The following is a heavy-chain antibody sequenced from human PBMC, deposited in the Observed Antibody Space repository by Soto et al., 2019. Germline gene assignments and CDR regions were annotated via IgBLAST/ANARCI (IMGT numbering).Heavy chain of an antibody. D-gene: IGHD3-3*01. J-gene: IGHJ6*02. CDR2: INHSGST. V-gene: IGHV4-34*01. CDR1: GGSFSGYD. Sequence: SETLSLTCVVYGGSFSGYDWSWIRQPPGKGLEWIGEINHSGSTNSNPSLNSRVTISVDTSKNQFSLKLSSVTAADTAVYHCARGALGYDFWSGSTYYGMDVWGQGTTVTVSS. CDR3: ARGALGYDFWSGSTYYGMDV.